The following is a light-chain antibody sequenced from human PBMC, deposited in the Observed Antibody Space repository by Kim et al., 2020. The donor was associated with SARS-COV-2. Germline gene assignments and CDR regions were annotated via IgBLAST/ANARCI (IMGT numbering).Light chain of an antibody. J-gene: IGLJ3*02. CDR1: SSDIGGHNY. CDR3: SSYAGRNNLV. V-gene: IGLV2-8*01. CDR2: EVN. Sequence: QSALTQPPSASGSPGQSVTISCTGTSSDIGGHNYVSWYQQHPGKGPKLLIYEVNERPSGVPDRFSASKSGNTASLTVSGLQAEDEADYFCSSYAGRNNLVFGGGTQLTVL.